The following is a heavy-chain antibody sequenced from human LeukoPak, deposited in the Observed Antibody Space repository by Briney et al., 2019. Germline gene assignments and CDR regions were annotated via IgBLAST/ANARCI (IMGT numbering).Heavy chain of an antibody. V-gene: IGHV4-59*01. D-gene: IGHD3-10*01. CDR3: ARATWVRGVISRLDY. J-gene: IGHJ4*02. CDR1: GGSISSYY. CDR2: IYYSGST. Sequence: SETLSLTCTVSGGSISSYYWSWIRQPPGKGLEWMAYIYYSGSTNYNPSLKSRVTISVDTSKNQFSLKLSSVTAADTAVYYCARATWVRGVISRLDYWGQGTLVTVSS.